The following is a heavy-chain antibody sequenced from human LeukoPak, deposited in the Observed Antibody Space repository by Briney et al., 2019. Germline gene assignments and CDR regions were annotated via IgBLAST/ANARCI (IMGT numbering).Heavy chain of an antibody. J-gene: IGHJ6*03. CDR2: IYYSGST. CDR1: GGPISSYY. Sequence: SETLSLTCTVSGGPISSYYWSWIRQTPGKGLEWIGYIYYSGSTNFNPSLKSRLTISVDTSKNQFSLKMSSVTAADTAVYFCARGGPPGYYYDYYMDVWGKGTTVTISS. CDR3: ARGGPPGYYYDYYMDV. V-gene: IGHV4-59*01.